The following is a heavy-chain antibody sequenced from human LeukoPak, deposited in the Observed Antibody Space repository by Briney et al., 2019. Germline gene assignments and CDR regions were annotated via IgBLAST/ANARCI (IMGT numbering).Heavy chain of an antibody. D-gene: IGHD6-19*01. CDR3: AKDYGGGVAVAGHSDY. Sequence: GGSLRLSCAACGFIFSTFAMHWVRQAPGKGLEWVAVSFDGTTKSYADSVRGRFTISRDNSKNTLYLQMDSLRAEDTALYYCAKDYGGGVAVAGHSDYWGQGTQVTVSS. J-gene: IGHJ4*02. CDR1: GFIFSTFA. CDR2: SFDGTTK. V-gene: IGHV3-30*18.